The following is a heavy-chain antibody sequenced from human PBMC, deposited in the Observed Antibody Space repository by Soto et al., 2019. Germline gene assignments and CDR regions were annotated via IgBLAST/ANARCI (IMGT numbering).Heavy chain of an antibody. CDR3: AREGRGKKAGYNGLVSLGY. V-gene: IGHV1-69*06. CDR1: DSRFSNYV. Sequence: SVKVSCKVSDSRFSNYVISWVRQAPGHGLEWLGRIIPIFNSTKYAQSFQGRVTITADKSTSTASLELSSLRSDDTAVYYCAREGRGKKAGYNGLVSLGYWGQGTLVTVSS. CDR2: IIPIFNST. D-gene: IGHD2-2*02. J-gene: IGHJ4*02.